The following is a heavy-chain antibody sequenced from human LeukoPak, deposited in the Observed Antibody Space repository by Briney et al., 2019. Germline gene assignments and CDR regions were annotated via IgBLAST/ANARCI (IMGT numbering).Heavy chain of an antibody. Sequence: PGGSLRLSCAASGFTFSSYAMSWVRQAPGKGLEWVSAIGGSGGSTYYADSVKGRFTISRDNSKNTLYLQMNSLRAEDTAVYYCAKDPGTVIAVAGTFQHWGQGTLVTVSS. V-gene: IGHV3-23*01. CDR3: AKDPGTVIAVAGTFQH. J-gene: IGHJ1*01. CDR1: GFTFSSYA. D-gene: IGHD6-19*01. CDR2: IGGSGGST.